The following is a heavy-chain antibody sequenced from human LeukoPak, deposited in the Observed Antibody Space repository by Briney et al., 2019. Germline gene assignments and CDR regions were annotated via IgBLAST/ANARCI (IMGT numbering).Heavy chain of an antibody. CDR1: GSCFTSYW. CDR2: IYPGDSDT. D-gene: IGHD3-22*01. CDR3: ARQGVSQYYYDSSGFWFDP. Sequence: GASLKISCKGSGSCFTSYWIGWVRPMPGKGLEWMGIIYPGDSDTRYSPSFQGQVTISADKSISTAYLQWSSLKASDTAMYYCARQGVSQYYYDSSGFWFDPWGQGTLVTVSS. J-gene: IGHJ5*02. V-gene: IGHV5-51*01.